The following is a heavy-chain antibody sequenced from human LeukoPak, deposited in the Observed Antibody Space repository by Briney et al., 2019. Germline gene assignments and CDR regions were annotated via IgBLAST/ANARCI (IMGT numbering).Heavy chain of an antibody. Sequence: GECLKISWKGSGYSLTSYWIGWVRHMPGKGLEWMGIIYPGDSDTRYSPSFQGQVTISADKSISTAYLQWNSLKASDTAMHYCARQYQLLQSSYYFDYWGQGTLVTVSS. D-gene: IGHD2-2*01. CDR1: GYSLTSYW. J-gene: IGHJ4*02. V-gene: IGHV5-51*01. CDR3: ARQYQLLQSSYYFDY. CDR2: IYPGDSDT.